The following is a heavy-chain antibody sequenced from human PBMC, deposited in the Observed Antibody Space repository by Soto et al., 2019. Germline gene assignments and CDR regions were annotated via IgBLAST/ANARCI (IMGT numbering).Heavy chain of an antibody. Sequence: QVHLVQSGAEVKKPGASVKVSCQGSGYAFTTYGINWVRQAPGQGLEWMGWISAHNGNTNYAQKLQGRVTVTRDTSTSTAYMVLRSLRYDDTAVYYCARGRYGYYWGQGALVTVSS. J-gene: IGHJ4*02. V-gene: IGHV1-18*01. CDR2: ISAHNGNT. CDR1: GYAFTTYG. CDR3: ARGRYGYY. D-gene: IGHD1-1*01.